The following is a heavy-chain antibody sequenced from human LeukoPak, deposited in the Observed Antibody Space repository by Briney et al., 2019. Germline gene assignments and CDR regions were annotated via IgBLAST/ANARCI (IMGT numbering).Heavy chain of an antibody. CDR3: ARSVERWLQLSFDY. V-gene: IGHV1-2*02. CDR2: FNPNSGGT. CDR1: GYTFTGYY. Sequence: ASVKVSCKASGYTFTGYYMHWVRQAPGQGLEWMGWFNPNSGGTNYAQKFQGRVTMTMDTSISTAYMELSRLRSDDTAVYYCARSVERWLQLSFDYWGQGTLVTVSS. D-gene: IGHD5-24*01. J-gene: IGHJ4*02.